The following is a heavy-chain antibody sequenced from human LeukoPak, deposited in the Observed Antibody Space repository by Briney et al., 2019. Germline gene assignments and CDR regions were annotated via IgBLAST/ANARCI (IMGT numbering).Heavy chain of an antibody. D-gene: IGHD6-13*01. CDR1: GYSFTSYW. CDR3: ARHPTTAAAGTSDWLDP. CDR2: IDPSDSYT. V-gene: IGHV5-10-1*01. Sequence: GESLKISCQGSGYSFTSYWISWVRQMPGKGLEWMGRIDPSDSYTNYSPSFQGHVTISANKSISTAYLQWSSLKASDTAMYYCARHPTTAAAGTSDWLDPWGQGTLVTVSS. J-gene: IGHJ5*02.